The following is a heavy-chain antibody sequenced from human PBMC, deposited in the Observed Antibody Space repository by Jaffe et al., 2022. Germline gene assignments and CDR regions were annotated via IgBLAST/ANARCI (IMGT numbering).Heavy chain of an antibody. CDR2: IYHSGST. CDR3: ARNFHLRRGYSGSAPDAFDI. D-gene: IGHD5-12*01. Sequence: QVQLQESGPGLVKPSGTLSLTCAVSGGSISSSNWWSWIRQPPGKGLEWIGEIYHSGSTNYNPSLKSRVTISVDKSKNQFSLKLSSVTAADTAVYYCARNFHLRRGYSGSAPDAFDIWGQGTMVTVSS. J-gene: IGHJ3*02. CDR1: GGSISSSNW. V-gene: IGHV4-4*02.